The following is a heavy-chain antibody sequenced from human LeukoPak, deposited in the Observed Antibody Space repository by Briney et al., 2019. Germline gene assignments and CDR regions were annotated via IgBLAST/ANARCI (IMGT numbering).Heavy chain of an antibody. CDR1: GGSFSGYY. V-gene: IGHV4-34*01. CDR2: INHSGST. CDR3: ARGRNWFDP. J-gene: IGHJ5*02. Sequence: SETLSLTCAVYGGSFSGYYWSWIRQPPGKGLEWIGEINHSGSTNYNPSLKSRVTISVDTSKNQFSLKQSSVTAADTAVYYCARGRNWFDPWGQGTLVTVSS.